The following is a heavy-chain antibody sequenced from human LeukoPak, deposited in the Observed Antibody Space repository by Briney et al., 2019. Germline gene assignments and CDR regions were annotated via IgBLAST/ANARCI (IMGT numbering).Heavy chain of an antibody. J-gene: IGHJ4*02. CDR3: ARGPISGTAHFDY. V-gene: IGHV4-39*07. D-gene: IGHD6-13*01. CDR2: IFYSGST. Sequence: SETLSLTCTVSGGSISSSSYYWAWIRQPPGKGLEWIGSIFYSGSTFYNPSLKSRVTMSVDTSKNQFSLNLSSVTAADTAVYYCARGPISGTAHFDYWGQGTLVTVSS. CDR1: GGSISSSSYY.